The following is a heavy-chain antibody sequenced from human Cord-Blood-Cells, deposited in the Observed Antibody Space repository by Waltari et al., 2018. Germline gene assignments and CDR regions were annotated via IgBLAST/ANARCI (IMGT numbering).Heavy chain of an antibody. D-gene: IGHD6-6*01. CDR3: ASLHPEYSSSSY. J-gene: IGHJ4*02. V-gene: IGHV1-2*02. CDR2: INPNSGGT. Sequence: QVQLVQSGAEVKKPGASVTLSCKASGYTFTGYFMHWARQAPGQGLEWMGWINPNSGGTNYAQKFQGRVTMTRDTSISTAYMELSRLRSDDTAVYYCASLHPEYSSSSYWGQGTLVTVSS. CDR1: GYTFTGYF.